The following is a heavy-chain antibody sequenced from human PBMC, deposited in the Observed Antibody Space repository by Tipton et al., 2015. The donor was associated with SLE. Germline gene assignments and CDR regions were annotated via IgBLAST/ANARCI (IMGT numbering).Heavy chain of an antibody. CDR1: GYSFTSYW. D-gene: IGHD6-19*01. CDR2: IYPGDSDT. CDR3: ARLAGRAVAGYDAFDI. J-gene: IGHJ3*02. Sequence: VQLVQSGAEVKKPGESLKISCKGSGYSFTSYWIGWVRQMPGKGLEWMGIIYPGDSDTRYSPSFQGQVTISADKSISTAYLQWSSLKASDTAMYYCARLAGRAVAGYDAFDIWGQGTMVTVSS. V-gene: IGHV5-51*03.